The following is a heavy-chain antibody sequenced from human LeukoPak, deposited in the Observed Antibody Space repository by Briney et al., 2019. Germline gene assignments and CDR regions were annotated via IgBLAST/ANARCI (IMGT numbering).Heavy chain of an antibody. J-gene: IGHJ4*02. Sequence: QPGGSLRLSCVASGLPFSDYWMSWVRQAPGKGLEWVANIKQDESEKYYVDSVRGRFTISRDNAKTSLYLQMSSLRAEDTAVYYCAKDALKYSSSPDYWGQGTLVSVSS. CDR3: AKDALKYSSSPDY. CDR1: GLPFSDYW. D-gene: IGHD6-6*01. CDR2: IKQDESEK. V-gene: IGHV3-7*01.